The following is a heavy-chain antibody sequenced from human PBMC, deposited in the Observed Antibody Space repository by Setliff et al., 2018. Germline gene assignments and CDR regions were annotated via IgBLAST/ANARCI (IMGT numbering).Heavy chain of an antibody. J-gene: IGHJ6*03. Sequence: PSETLSLTCTVSGGSISSYYWSWIRKPAGKGLEWIGHIYIGGSANYNPSLKSRVTLSIDTSKNQFSLKLNSVTAAAMAVSYCSREQWLDPPGYYYMDVWAKGTTVTVSS. CDR2: IYIGGSA. CDR1: GGSISSYY. V-gene: IGHV4-4*07. CDR3: SREQWLDPPGYYYMDV. D-gene: IGHD6-19*01.